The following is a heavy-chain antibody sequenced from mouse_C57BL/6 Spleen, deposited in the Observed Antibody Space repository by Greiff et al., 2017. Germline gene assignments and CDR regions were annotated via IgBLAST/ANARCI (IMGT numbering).Heavy chain of an antibody. CDR1: GFTFSDYY. V-gene: IGHV5-12*01. J-gene: IGHJ2*01. D-gene: IGHD2-13*01. CDR3: AKQRMTNQGFDY. Sequence: EVKVEESGGGLVQPGGSLKLSCAASGFTFSDYYMHWVHQTPEKRLEWVAYISNGGGSTYYPDTVKIRFTISRNNAKNTLYLQISRQKSEDTAMYYCAKQRMTNQGFDYWGQGTTLTVSS. CDR2: ISNGGGST.